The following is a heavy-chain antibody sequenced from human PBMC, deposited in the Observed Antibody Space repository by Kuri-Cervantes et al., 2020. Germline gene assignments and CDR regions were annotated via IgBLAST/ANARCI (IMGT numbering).Heavy chain of an antibody. V-gene: IGHV3-9*01. Sequence: LSLTCVASGFTFDDCAMHWVRQAPGKGLEWVSGLSWNSGTIDYADSVKGRFTISRDNSKNTLYLQMNSLRAEDTAVYYCARVLAGRSGWGGLDPWGQGTLVTVSS. D-gene: IGHD6-19*01. CDR3: ARVLAGRSGWGGLDP. CDR1: GFTFDDCA. CDR2: LSWNSGTI. J-gene: IGHJ5*02.